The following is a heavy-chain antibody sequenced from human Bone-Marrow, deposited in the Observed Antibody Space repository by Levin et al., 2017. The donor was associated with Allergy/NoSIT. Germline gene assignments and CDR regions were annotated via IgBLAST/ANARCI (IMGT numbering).Heavy chain of an antibody. V-gene: IGHV3-33*01. CDR3: ARDIREGGKRYGDYGFDY. Sequence: PGGSLRLSCAASGFTFSSYGMHWVRQAPGKGLEWVAVIWYDGSNKYYADSVKGRFTISRDNSKNTLYLQMNSLRAEDTAVYYCARDIREGGKRYGDYGFDYWGQGTLVTVSS. CDR2: IWYDGSNK. D-gene: IGHD4-17*01. J-gene: IGHJ4*02. CDR1: GFTFSSYG.